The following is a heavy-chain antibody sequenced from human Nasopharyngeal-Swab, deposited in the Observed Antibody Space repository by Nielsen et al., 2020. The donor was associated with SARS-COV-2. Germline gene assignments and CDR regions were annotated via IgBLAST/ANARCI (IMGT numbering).Heavy chain of an antibody. D-gene: IGHD4-17*01. J-gene: IGHJ4*02. CDR3: ARVTTVTSWYFDY. V-gene: IGHV4-30-4*08. CDR2: IYYSGST. CDR1: GCTISSGGYY. Sequence: SETLTLTCAVSGCTISSGGYYWTWIRQLTGKGLEWIGYIYYSGSTYYNPSLKSRVTISVDTSKNQFSLKLSSVTAADTAVYYCARVTTVTSWYFDYWGQGTLVTVSS.